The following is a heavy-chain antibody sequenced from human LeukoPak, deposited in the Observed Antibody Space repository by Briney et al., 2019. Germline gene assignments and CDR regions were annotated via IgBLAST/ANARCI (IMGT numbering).Heavy chain of an antibody. CDR3: AREDYYDSSGYTDY. CDR2: ISSSSSTI. CDR1: GFTFSSYS. V-gene: IGHV3-48*04. D-gene: IGHD3-22*01. J-gene: IGHJ4*02. Sequence: GGSLRLSCAASGFTFSSYSMNWVCQAPGKGLEWVSYISSSSSTIYYADSVKGRFTISRDNAKNSLYLQMNSLRAEDTAVYYCAREDYYDSSGYTDYWGQGTLVTVSS.